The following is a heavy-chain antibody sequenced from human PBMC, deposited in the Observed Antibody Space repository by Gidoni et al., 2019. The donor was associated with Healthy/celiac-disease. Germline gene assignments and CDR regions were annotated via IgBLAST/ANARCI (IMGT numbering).Heavy chain of an antibody. D-gene: IGHD3-3*01. CDR3: ARQYYDFWSGQESYYFDY. CDR1: GGPISSSSYY. Sequence: QLQLQESGPGLVKPSETLSLPCTVSGGPISSSSYYWGWIRQPPGKGLEWIGSIYYSGSTYYNPSLKSRVTISVDTSKNQFSLKLSSVTAADTAVYYCARQYYDFWSGQESYYFDYWGQGTLVTVSS. V-gene: IGHV4-39*01. CDR2: IYYSGST. J-gene: IGHJ4*02.